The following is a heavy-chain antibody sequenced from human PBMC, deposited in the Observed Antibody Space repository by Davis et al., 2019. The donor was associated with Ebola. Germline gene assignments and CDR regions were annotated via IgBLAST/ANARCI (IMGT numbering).Heavy chain of an antibody. CDR1: GFTVSSNY. CDR3: AKGSGSGSYPGRTVDH. CDR2: IYSGGST. Sequence: GESLKISCAASGFTVSSNYMSWVRQAPGKGLEWVSVIYSGGSTYYADSVKGRFTISRDSSKNTLYLQMNSLRVDDTAVYYCAKGSGSGSYPGRTVDHWGQGTLVTVSS. J-gene: IGHJ4*02. D-gene: IGHD3-10*01. V-gene: IGHV3-53*01.